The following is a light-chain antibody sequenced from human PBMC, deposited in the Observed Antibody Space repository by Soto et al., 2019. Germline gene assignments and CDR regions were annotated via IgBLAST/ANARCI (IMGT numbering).Light chain of an antibody. CDR2: GNS. CDR3: QSYDSSLSGYVV. V-gene: IGLV1-40*01. CDR1: SSNIGAGYD. J-gene: IGLJ2*01. Sequence: QSVLTQPPSVSGAPGQRVTISCTGSSSNIGAGYDIHWYQHLPGTAPKVLIYGNSNRPSGVPDRFSGSRSGTSASLAITGLQAEDEGDYYCQSYDSSLSGYVVFGGGTKLTVL.